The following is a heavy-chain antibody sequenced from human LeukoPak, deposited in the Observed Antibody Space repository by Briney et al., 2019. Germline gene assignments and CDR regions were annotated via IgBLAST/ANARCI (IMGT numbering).Heavy chain of an antibody. V-gene: IGHV3-48*01. J-gene: IGHJ5*02. D-gene: IGHD3-3*01. CDR1: GFTFSSYS. CDR3: ARGTYYDFWSGYYNNWFDP. CDR2: ISSSSSTI. Sequence: KAGGSLRLSCAASGFTFSSYSMNWVRQAPGKGLEWVSYISSSSSTIYYADSVKGRFTISRDNAKNSLYLQMNSLTAADTAVYYCARGTYYDFWSGYYNNWFDPWGQGTLVTVSS.